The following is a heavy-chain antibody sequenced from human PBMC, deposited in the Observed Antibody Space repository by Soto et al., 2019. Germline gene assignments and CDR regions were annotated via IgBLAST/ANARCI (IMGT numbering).Heavy chain of an antibody. V-gene: IGHV1-69*12. D-gene: IGHD3-22*01. CDR1: GGSFSNYG. CDR3: ARGDATKIIVTTYYGLDV. J-gene: IGHJ6*02. CDR2: IIPVFGTP. Sequence: QVQVVQSGAEVKKPGSSVKVSCKASGGSFSNYGISWVRQAPGQGLEWMGGIIPVFGTPHYAQKFQDRVTITADESTSTVYTEVSSPTSEDTAVYYCARGDATKIIVTTYYGLDVWGQGTTVTVSS.